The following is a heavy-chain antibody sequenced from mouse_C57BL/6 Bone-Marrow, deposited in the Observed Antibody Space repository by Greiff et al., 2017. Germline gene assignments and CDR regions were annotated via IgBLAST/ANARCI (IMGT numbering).Heavy chain of an antibody. CDR1: GYTFTSYW. CDR3: ARGGLGSYVFAY. Sequence: VQLQQPGAELVRPGSSVKLSCKASGYTFTSYWMHWVKQRPIQGLEWIGNIDPSDSETHYNQKFKDKATLTVDKSSSTAYMQLSSLTSEDSAVYYCARGGLGSYVFAYWGQGTLVTVSA. J-gene: IGHJ3*01. V-gene: IGHV1-52*01. CDR2: IDPSDSET. D-gene: IGHD1-1*02.